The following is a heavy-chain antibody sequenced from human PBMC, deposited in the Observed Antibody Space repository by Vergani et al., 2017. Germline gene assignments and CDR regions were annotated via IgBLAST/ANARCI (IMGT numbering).Heavy chain of an antibody. CDR1: GFTFFNFA. V-gene: IGHV3-23*04. J-gene: IGHJ4*02. CDR3: ARDLGGPDY. CDR2: ISMSGDIS. D-gene: IGHD3-16*01. Sequence: EVQLVESGGGLVQPGGSLRLSCAASGFTFFNFAMGWVRQAPGKGLEWVSSISMSGDISYYADSVKGRFTIFRDNAKNTVYLQMNGLKIEDTAVYYCARDLGGPDYWGQGTLVTVSS.